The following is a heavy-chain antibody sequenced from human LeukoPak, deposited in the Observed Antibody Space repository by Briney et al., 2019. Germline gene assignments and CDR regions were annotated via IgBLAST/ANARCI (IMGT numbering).Heavy chain of an antibody. CDR3: ARGGYSYGYYFVVPTKYYFDY. V-gene: IGHV4-34*01. CDR2: INHSGST. J-gene: IGHJ4*02. D-gene: IGHD5-18*01. CDR1: GGSFSGHY. Sequence: PSETLSLTCAVYGGSFSGHYWSWIRQPPGKGLEWIGEINHSGSTNYNPSLKSRVTISVDTSKNQFSLKLSSVTAADTAVYYCARGGYSYGYYFVVPTKYYFDYWGQGTLVTVSS.